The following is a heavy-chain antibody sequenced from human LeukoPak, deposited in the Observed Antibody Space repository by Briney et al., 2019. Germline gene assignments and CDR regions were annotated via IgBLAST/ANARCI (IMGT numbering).Heavy chain of an antibody. Sequence: GGSLTLSCAASGFTFSSYAMSWLRQAPGKGLEGVSPSTGSGGSTYYADSVKGRFTIHRDNSKNTLYLQMNSLRAENTAVYYCGHLQYFDGLSDFDYWGQGTLVTVSS. CDR1: GFTFSSYA. D-gene: IGHD3-9*01. J-gene: IGHJ4*02. V-gene: IGHV3-23*01. CDR3: GHLQYFDGLSDFDY. CDR2: STGSGGST.